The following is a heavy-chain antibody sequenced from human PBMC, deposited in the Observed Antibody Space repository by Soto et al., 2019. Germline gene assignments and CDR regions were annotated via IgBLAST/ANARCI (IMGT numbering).Heavy chain of an antibody. CDR1: GFTFSGSA. D-gene: IGHD5-18*01. J-gene: IGHJ4*02. CDR3: TKQPQGTAMVDY. CDR2: IRSKANSYAT. V-gene: IGHV3-73*01. Sequence: GGSLRRSCAASGFTFSGSAMHWVRQASGKGLEWVGRIRSKANSYATAYAASVKGRFTISRDDSKNTAYLQMNSLKTEDTAVYYCTKQPQGTAMVDYWGQGTLVTVSS.